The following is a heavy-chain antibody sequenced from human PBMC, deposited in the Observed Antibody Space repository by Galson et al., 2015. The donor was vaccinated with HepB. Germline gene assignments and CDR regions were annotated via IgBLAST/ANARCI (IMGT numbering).Heavy chain of an antibody. V-gene: IGHV6-1*01. CDR3: ARDESSSGWADWYFDL. D-gene: IGHD6-19*01. J-gene: IGHJ2*01. CDR2: TYYRSKWYN. Sequence: CAISGDSVSSNSAAWNWVRQSPSRGLEWLGRTYYRSKWYNDYAVSVKSRITINPDTSKNQFSLQLNSVTPEDTAVYYCARDESSSGWADWYFDLWGRGTLVTVSS. CDR1: GDSVSSNSAA.